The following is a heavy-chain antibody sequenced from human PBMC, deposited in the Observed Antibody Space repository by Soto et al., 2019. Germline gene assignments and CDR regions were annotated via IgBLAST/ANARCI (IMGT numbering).Heavy chain of an antibody. CDR3: ARDGYYYDSSGYSIAFDI. J-gene: IGHJ3*02. Sequence: SETLSLTCTVSGGSISSYYWSWIRQPPGKGLEWIGYIYYSGSTNYNPSLKSRVTISVDTSKNQFSLKLSSVTAADTAVYYCARDGYYYDSSGYSIAFDIWGQGAMVTVSS. D-gene: IGHD3-22*01. V-gene: IGHV4-59*01. CDR2: IYYSGST. CDR1: GGSISSYY.